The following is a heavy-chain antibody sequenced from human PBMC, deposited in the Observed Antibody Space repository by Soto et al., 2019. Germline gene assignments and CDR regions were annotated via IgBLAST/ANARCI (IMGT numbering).Heavy chain of an antibody. CDR2: ISSSSSTI. D-gene: IGHD1-26*01. J-gene: IGHJ6*02. Sequence: GGSLRLSCAASGFTFSSYSMNWVRQAPGKGLEWVSYISSSSSTIYYADSVKGRFTISRDNAKNSLYLQMNSLRDEDTAVYYCARDPPLRYSGSYRYYYYGMDVWGQGTKVTVSS. CDR3: ARDPPLRYSGSYRYYYYGMDV. CDR1: GFTFSSYS. V-gene: IGHV3-48*02.